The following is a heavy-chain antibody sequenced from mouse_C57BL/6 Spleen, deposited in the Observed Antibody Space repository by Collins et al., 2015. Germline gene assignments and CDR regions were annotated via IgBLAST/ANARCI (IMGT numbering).Heavy chain of an antibody. CDR1: GYSITSGYY. D-gene: IGHD2-3*01. Sequence: DVQLQESGPGLVNLLTSLSLTCSVTGYSITSGYYWNWIRQFPGNKLEWMGYISYDGSNNYNPSLKNRISITRDTSKNQFFLKLNSVTTEDTATYYCARDDDGFLFDYWGQGTTLTVSS. CDR3: ARDDDGFLFDY. J-gene: IGHJ2*01. V-gene: IGHV3-6*01. CDR2: ISYDGSN.